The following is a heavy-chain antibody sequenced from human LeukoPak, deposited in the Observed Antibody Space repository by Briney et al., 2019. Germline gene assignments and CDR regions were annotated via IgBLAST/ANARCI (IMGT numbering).Heavy chain of an antibody. V-gene: IGHV4-4*02. J-gene: IGHJ4*02. Sequence: PSETLSLTCAVSGGSISSSNWWSWVRQPPGKGLEWIGEIYHSGSTNYNPSLKSRVTISVDKSKNQFSLKLSSVTAADTAVYYCARVVVGATAWSYFDYWGQGTLVTVSS. CDR3: ARVVVGATAWSYFDY. D-gene: IGHD1-26*01. CDR2: IYHSGST. CDR1: GGSISSSNW.